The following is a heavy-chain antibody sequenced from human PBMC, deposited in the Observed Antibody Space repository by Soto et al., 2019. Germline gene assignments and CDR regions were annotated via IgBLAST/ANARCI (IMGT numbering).Heavy chain of an antibody. V-gene: IGHV4-61*01. J-gene: IGHJ3*01. D-gene: IGHD2-8*02. Sequence: SETLSLTCSVSGGSVNNGSYYWSWIRQPPGKGLQWIGYIYYNGNTNYNPSLKSRATISADTSKNQFSLKLASVTAADTAVYYCVRDTVSFPYDTGTDPSDAFDVWGQGTTVTVSS. CDR3: VRDTVSFPYDTGTDPSDAFDV. CDR1: GGSVNNGSYY. CDR2: IYYNGNT.